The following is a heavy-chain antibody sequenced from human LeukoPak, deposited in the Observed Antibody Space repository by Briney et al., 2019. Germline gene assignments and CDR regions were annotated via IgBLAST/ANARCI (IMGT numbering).Heavy chain of an antibody. D-gene: IGHD2-2*01. CDR1: GFTFSSYN. V-gene: IGHV3-48*01. J-gene: IGHJ4*02. CDR2: ISSSSSTI. Sequence: GGSLRLSCVASGFTFSSYNMNWVRQAPGKGLEWVSYISSSSSTIYYADSVKGRFTISRDNAKNSLYLQMNSLRAEDTAVYHCARVISSTSRVVDYWGQGTLVTVSS. CDR3: ARVISSTSRVVDY.